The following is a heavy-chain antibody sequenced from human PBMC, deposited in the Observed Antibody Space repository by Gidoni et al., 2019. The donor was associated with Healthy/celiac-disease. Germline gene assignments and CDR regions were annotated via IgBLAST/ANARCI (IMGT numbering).Heavy chain of an antibody. J-gene: IGHJ4*02. CDR3: AKGASSGLYYFDY. D-gene: IGHD6-19*01. CDR1: GCTFSGYA. Sequence: DVELFESGGGLVQSEGSLRRSSAGGGCTFSGYARRWVRQAPGKGLEWVSAISGSGGSTDYADAVKGRFTISRDNSKNTLYLQMNSLRAEDTALYYCAKGASSGLYYFDYWGQGTLVTVSS. V-gene: IGHV3-23*01. CDR2: ISGSGGST.